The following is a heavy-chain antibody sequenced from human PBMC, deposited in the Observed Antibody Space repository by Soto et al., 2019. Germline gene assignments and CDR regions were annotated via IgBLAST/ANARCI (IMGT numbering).Heavy chain of an antibody. V-gene: IGHV3-23*01. CDR1: GFTFSNYA. J-gene: IGHJ4*02. Sequence: DVQLLESGGGLVQPGGSLRLSCAASGFTFSNYAINWVRQSPGKGLEWVSVISGSAGSTYYADSVKGRFTITRDNSKNTLYLQMNSLRAEDTAVYYCAKAGGAASTVDYFDYWGQGNLVTVSS. D-gene: IGHD6-13*01. CDR3: AKAGGAASTVDYFDY. CDR2: ISGSAGST.